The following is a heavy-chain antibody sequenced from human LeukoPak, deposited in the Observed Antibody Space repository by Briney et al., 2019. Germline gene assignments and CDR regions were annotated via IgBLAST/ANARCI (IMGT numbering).Heavy chain of an antibody. CDR1: GGSISSYY. V-gene: IGHV4-59*01. CDR3: ASGVAVPAAFMDV. J-gene: IGHJ6*03. CDR2: IYYSGST. D-gene: IGHD2-2*01. Sequence: PSETLSLTCTVSGGSISSYYWSWIRQPPGKGLEWIGYIYYSGSTNYNPSLKSRVTISVDTSKNQFSLKLSSVTAADTAVYYCASGVAVPAAFMDVWGKGTTVTVSS.